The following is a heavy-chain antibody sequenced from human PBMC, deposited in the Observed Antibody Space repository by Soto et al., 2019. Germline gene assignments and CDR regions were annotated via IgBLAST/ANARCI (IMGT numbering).Heavy chain of an antibody. Sequence: GGSLRLSCAASGFTFSSYGMHWVPQAPGKGLEWVAVIWYDGSNKYYADSVKGRFTISRDNSKNTLYLQMNSLRAEDTAVYYCARYVAPGFWSGYYYYYGMDVWGQGTTVTVSS. CDR3: ARYVAPGFWSGYYYYYGMDV. V-gene: IGHV3-33*01. CDR2: IWYDGSNK. CDR1: GFTFSSYG. D-gene: IGHD3-3*01. J-gene: IGHJ6*02.